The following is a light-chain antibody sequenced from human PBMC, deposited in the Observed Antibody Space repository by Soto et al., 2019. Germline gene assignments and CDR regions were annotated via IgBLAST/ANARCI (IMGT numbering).Light chain of an antibody. V-gene: IGLV2-14*01. CDR2: EVS. CDR1: SSDVGSSDY. Sequence: QSALTQPASVSGSPGQSITISCTGTSSDVGSSDYVSWYQQHPGKAPKLMIYEVSNRPSGVSNRFSGSKSGNTASLTISGLQAEDEADYYCTSYTTSTTWVFGGGTQLTVL. CDR3: TSYTTSTTWV. J-gene: IGLJ3*02.